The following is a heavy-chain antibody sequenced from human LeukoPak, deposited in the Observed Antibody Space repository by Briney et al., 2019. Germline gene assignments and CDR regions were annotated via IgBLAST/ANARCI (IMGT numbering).Heavy chain of an antibody. CDR3: ARGQVPAARGYNWFYP. D-gene: IGHD2-2*01. J-gene: IGHJ5*02. CDR1: GWSFNDYY. Sequence: KPSETLSLTCAVDGWSFNDYYWNWIRQPPGKGPEWIGEINARGDTNYNPSLKSRVTISVDTSKKQFSLRLTSMIAADTALYYCARGQVPAARGYNWFYPCGQGTLVTVSS. CDR2: INARGDT. V-gene: IGHV4-34*01.